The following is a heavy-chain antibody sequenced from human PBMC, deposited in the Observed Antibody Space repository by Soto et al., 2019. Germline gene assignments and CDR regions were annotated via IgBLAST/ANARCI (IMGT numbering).Heavy chain of an antibody. CDR2: ISFDGIAE. V-gene: IGHV3-30-3*01. CDR1: GFTFSNHS. Sequence: GGSLRLSCAASGFTFSNHSVHWVRQAPCKGLEWVALISFDGIAEAYAPSVKGRFTISRDNSNNTFSLDMNSLTGQGTSIYYCGRATMLGGYTWLDAGGEGTVVTVS. CDR3: GRATMLGGYTWLDA. J-gene: IGHJ5*02. D-gene: IGHD3-10*01.